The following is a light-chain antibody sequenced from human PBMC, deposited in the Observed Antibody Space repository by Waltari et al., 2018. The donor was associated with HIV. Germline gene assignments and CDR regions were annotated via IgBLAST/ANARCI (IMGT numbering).Light chain of an antibody. CDR1: RNVNNN. Sequence: EIVMTQSPATLSVSPGERVTLSCRASRNVNNNLAWYQQKPGQAPRLLIYGASTRATGLPARFSGSGSGTEFTRTISSLQSEDFAVYDCQQYDKWPLTFGGGTKVEIK. J-gene: IGKJ4*01. CDR3: QQYDKWPLT. V-gene: IGKV3-15*01. CDR2: GAS.